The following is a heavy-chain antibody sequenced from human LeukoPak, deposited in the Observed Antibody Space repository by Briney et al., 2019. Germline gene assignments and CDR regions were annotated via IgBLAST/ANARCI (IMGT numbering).Heavy chain of an antibody. CDR1: GGSINTYY. CDR3: ARNKGRYGSGRVHFDP. V-gene: IGHV4-59*08. CDR2: IYYSGST. Sequence: SETLSLTCTVSGGSINTYYWSWIRQPPGKGLEFIGYIYYSGSTNYNPSLKSRVTISLDTSKNQFSLKLSSVTAADTAVYYCARNKGRYGSGRVHFDPWGQGTLVTVSS. D-gene: IGHD3-10*01. J-gene: IGHJ5*02.